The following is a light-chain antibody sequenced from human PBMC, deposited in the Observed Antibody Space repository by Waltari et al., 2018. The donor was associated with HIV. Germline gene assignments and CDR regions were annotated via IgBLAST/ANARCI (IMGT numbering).Light chain of an antibody. V-gene: IGLV3-25*03. Sequence: SYELTQPSSVSVSPGQTARITCSGDALPGQYGYWYLQKPGQAPVLIIFKDSQRASGLPERFPGPRSGTAVTWTISGVQAEDEADYYGQSTDSGGSYVVFGGGTRLTVL. CDR1: ALPGQY. CDR2: KDS. J-gene: IGLJ2*01. CDR3: QSTDSGGSYVV.